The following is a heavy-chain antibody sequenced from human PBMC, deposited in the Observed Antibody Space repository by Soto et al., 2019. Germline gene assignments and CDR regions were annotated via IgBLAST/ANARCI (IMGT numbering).Heavy chain of an antibody. CDR3: ARTYYYDSSGYYRRTAIDY. CDR2: ISAYNGNT. V-gene: IGHV1-18*01. J-gene: IGHJ4*02. D-gene: IGHD3-22*01. Sequence: QVQLVQSGAEVKKPGASVKVSCKASGYTFTSYGISWVRQAPGQGLEWMGWISAYNGNTNYAQKLQGRVTMTTDTATRTAYMKLRSLRSDDPAVYYWARTYYYDSSGYYRRTAIDYWGQGTLVTVSS. CDR1: GYTFTSYG.